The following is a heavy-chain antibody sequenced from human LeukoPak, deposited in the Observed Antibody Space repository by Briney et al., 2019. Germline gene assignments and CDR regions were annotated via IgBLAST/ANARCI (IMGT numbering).Heavy chain of an antibody. J-gene: IGHJ3*02. V-gene: IGHV5-51*01. CDR2: IYPGDSDT. CDR3: ARQVDAYPIVVVPADAFDI. Sequence: GESLKISCKASGYSFTSYWIGWVRQMPGKGLEWMGIIYPGDSDTGYSPPFQGQVTISADKSISTAYLQWSSLKASDTAMYYCARQVDAYPIVVVPADAFDIWGQGTMVTVSS. CDR1: GYSFTSYW. D-gene: IGHD2-2*01.